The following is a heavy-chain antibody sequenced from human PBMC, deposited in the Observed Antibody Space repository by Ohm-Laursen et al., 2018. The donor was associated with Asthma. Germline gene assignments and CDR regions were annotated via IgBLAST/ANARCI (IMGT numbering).Heavy chain of an antibody. D-gene: IGHD6-13*01. V-gene: IGHV1-69*13. J-gene: IGHJ4*02. CDR3: AREDIAAAGTSY. CDR1: GGTFSSYA. CDR2: IIPIFGTA. Sequence: VKISCKASGGTFSSYAISWVRQAPGQGLEWMGGIIPIFGTANYAQKFQGRVTITADESTSTAYMELSSLRSEDTAVYYCAREDIAAAGTSYWGQGTLVTVSS.